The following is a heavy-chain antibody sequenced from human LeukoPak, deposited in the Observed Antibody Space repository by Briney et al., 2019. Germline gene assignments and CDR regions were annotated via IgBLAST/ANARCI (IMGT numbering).Heavy chain of an antibody. CDR1: GGSFSGYY. CDR2: INHSGST. CDR3: ARGRDRRYYGSGSYYNLDY. D-gene: IGHD3-10*01. Sequence: SETLSLTCAVYGGSFSGYYWSWIRRPPGKGLEWIGEINHSGSTNYNPSLKSRVTISVDTSKNQFSLKLSSVTAADTAVYYCARGRDRRYYGSGSYYNLDYWGQGTLVTVSS. J-gene: IGHJ4*02. V-gene: IGHV4-34*01.